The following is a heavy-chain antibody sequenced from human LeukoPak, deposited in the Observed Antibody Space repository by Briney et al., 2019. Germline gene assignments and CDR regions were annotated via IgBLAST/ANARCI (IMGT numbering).Heavy chain of an antibody. V-gene: IGHV1-2*02. CDR2: INPYSAAT. J-gene: IGHJ6*02. CDR1: GYTFTSYY. CDR3: ARGSYGSGSYPSDV. D-gene: IGHD3-10*01. Sequence: GASVKVSCTASGYTFTSYYIHWVRQAPDQGLEWMGWINPYSAATKYAQKFQDRVTITRDTSVSTAYMDLSSLRSDDTAVYYCARGSYGSGSYPSDVWGQGTTVTVSS.